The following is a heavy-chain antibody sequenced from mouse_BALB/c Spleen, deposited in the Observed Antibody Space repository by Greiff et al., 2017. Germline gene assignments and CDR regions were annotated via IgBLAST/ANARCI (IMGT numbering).Heavy chain of an antibody. V-gene: IGHV1-9*01. J-gene: IGHJ4*01. CDR3: ARKPTYYGNYYAMDY. CDR1: GYTFSSYW. D-gene: IGHD2-10*01. Sequence: QVQLQQSGAELMKPGASVKISCKATGYTFSSYWIEWVKQRPGHGLEWIGEILPGSGSTNYNEKFKGKATFTADTSSNTAYMQLSSLTSEDSAVYYCARKPTYYGNYYAMDYWGQGTSVTVSS. CDR2: ILPGSGST.